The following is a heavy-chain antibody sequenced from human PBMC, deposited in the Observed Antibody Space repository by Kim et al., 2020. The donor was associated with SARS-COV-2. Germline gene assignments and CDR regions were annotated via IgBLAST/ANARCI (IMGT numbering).Heavy chain of an antibody. CDR3: ARVRVGPTRPFDY. Sequence: GGSLRLSCAASGFTFSNYAMHWVRQAPGKGLEWVALISYDGSNQYYADSVKGRFTVSRDNSENTLYLQMNSLRPEDTAVYYCARVRVGPTRPFDYWGQGTQVSVSS. J-gene: IGHJ4*02. V-gene: IGHV3-30*04. CDR2: ISYDGSNQ. CDR1: GFTFSNYA. D-gene: IGHD1-26*01.